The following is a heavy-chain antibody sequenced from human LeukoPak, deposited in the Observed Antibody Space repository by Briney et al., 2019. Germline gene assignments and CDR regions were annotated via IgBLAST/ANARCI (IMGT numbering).Heavy chain of an antibody. CDR2: IRNKANSYTT. V-gene: IGHV3-72*01. Sequence: GGSLRLSCAASGFTFSDHYMDWVRQAPGKGLEWVGRIRNKANSYTTESAASVKGRFTIARDDYKNSLYLQMNSLKTEDTAVYYCGRGGVVVTPDLFHYYYYMDVWGKGTTVTVSS. J-gene: IGHJ6*03. CDR3: GRGGVVVTPDLFHYYYYMDV. D-gene: IGHD4-23*01. CDR1: GFTFSDHY.